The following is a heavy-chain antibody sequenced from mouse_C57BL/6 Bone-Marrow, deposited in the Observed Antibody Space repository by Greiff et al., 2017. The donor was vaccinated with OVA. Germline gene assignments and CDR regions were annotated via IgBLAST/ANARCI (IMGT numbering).Heavy chain of an antibody. V-gene: IGHV6-6*01. CDR1: GFTFSDAW. Sequence: EVKLMESGGGLVQPGGSMKLSCAASGFTFSDAWMDWVRQSPEKGLEWVAEIRNKANNHATYYAESVKGRFTISRDDSKSSVYLQMNSLRAEDTGIYYCTGIYGSSLEALAYWGQGTLVTVSA. J-gene: IGHJ3*01. CDR3: TGIYGSSLEALAY. D-gene: IGHD1-1*01. CDR2: IRNKANNHAT.